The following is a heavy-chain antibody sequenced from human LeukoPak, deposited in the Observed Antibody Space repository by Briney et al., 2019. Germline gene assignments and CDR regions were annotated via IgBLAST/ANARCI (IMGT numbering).Heavy chain of an antibody. Sequence: PSETLSLTCTVSGCSNGGYYWSSIRQPPGKGLEWIGYLYYSRNTNYSPSLKSRVTISADTSKTQVYLKLRSVTAADTAVYYCVRDVSGAGCTPYWGQGILVTVSS. V-gene: IGHV4-59*01. CDR1: GCSNGGYY. J-gene: IGHJ4*02. D-gene: IGHD6-13*01. CDR3: VRDVSGAGCTPY. CDR2: LYYSRNT.